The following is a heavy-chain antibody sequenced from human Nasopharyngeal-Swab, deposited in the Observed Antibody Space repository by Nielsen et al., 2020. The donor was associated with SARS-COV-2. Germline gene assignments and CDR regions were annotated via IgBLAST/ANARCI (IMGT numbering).Heavy chain of an antibody. CDR2: ISGSGDTT. Sequence: LRLYCAVSVFSFSIYAVCWVRQAPGKGLEWVSIISGSGDTTYYADSVKDRFTISRDNSKNTLYLQTNSLRVEDTAVYYCAKASYLRGLDVWGQGTTVTVSS. V-gene: IGHV3-23*01. D-gene: IGHD2-21*01. CDR3: AKASYLRGLDV. J-gene: IGHJ6*02. CDR1: VFSFSIYA.